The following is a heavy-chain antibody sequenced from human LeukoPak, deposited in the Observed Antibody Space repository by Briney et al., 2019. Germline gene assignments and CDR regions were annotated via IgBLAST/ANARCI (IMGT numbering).Heavy chain of an antibody. CDR2: VDPEDGET. D-gene: IGHD6-19*01. Sequence: ASVKVSCKVSGYTFTDYYMHWLQQAPGKGLEWMGLVDPEDGETIYAEKFQGRVTITADTSTDTAYLELSSLRSEDTAVYYCATDFFPAVAGTHTDYWGQGTLVTVSS. J-gene: IGHJ4*02. CDR3: ATDFFPAVAGTHTDY. V-gene: IGHV1-69-2*01. CDR1: GYTFTDYY.